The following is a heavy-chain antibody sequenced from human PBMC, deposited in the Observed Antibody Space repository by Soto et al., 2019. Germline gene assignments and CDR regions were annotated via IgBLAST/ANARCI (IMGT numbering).Heavy chain of an antibody. CDR2: INPSSGST. CDR3: AREISGLGELST. CDR1: GYTFTSYY. J-gene: IGHJ5*02. Sequence: ASVKVSCKASGYTFTSYYMHWVRQAPGQGLEWMGIINPSSGSTSYAQKFQGRVTMTRDTSTSTVYMELSSLRSEDTAVYYCAREISGLGELSTWGQGTLVTVSS. D-gene: IGHD3-16*02. V-gene: IGHV1-46*01.